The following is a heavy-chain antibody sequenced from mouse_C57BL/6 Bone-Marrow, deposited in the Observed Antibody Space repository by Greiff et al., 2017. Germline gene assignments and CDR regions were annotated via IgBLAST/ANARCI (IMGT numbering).Heavy chain of an antibody. Sequence: EVQRVESGEGLVKPGGSLKLSCAASGFTFSSYAMSWVRQTPERRLEWVAYISSDGAYNYYADTVKGRCTISRDNARHTLYLQMSSLKSEDTAMYYCTRGTTVVAHYFDDWGQGTTLTVSS. D-gene: IGHD1-1*01. CDR3: TRGTTVVAHYFDD. CDR2: ISSDGAYN. J-gene: IGHJ2*01. V-gene: IGHV5-9-1*02. CDR1: GFTFSSYA.